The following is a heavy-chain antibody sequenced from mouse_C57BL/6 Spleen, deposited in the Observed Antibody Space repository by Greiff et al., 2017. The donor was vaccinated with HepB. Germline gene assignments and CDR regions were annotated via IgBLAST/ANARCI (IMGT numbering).Heavy chain of an antibody. CDR3: ARRGGSSYDAMDY. Sequence: VQRVESGAELMKPGASVKLSCKATGYTFTGYWIEWVKQRPGHGLEWIGEILPGSGSTNYNEKFKGKATFTADTSSNTAYMQLSSLTTEDSAIYYCARRGGSSYDAMDYWGQGTSVTVSS. CDR1: GYTFTGYW. V-gene: IGHV1-9*01. D-gene: IGHD1-1*01. CDR2: ILPGSGST. J-gene: IGHJ4*01.